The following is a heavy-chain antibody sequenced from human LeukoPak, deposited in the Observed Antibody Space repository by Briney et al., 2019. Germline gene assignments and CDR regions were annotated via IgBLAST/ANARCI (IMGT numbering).Heavy chain of an antibody. J-gene: IGHJ4*02. Sequence: GGSLRLSCAASGFTFSSYSMNWVRQAPGKGLEWVSSISSSSSYIYYADSVKGRFTISRDNSKNTLYLQMNSLRAEDTAVYYCARDLQGYSSGWYGGGFDYWAREPWSPSPQ. D-gene: IGHD6-19*01. CDR1: GFTFSSYS. CDR3: ARDLQGYSSGWYGGGFDY. V-gene: IGHV3-21*01. CDR2: ISSSSSYI.